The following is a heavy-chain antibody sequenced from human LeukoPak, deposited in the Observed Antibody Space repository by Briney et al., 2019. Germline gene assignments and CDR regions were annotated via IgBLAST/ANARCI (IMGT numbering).Heavy chain of an antibody. CDR3: ARSHSLWTSFDY. CDR2: IYYSGST. J-gene: IGHJ4*02. D-gene: IGHD3/OR15-3a*01. Sequence: SETLSLTCTVSGGSISTYYWSWIRQPPGKGLEWIGYIYYSGSTNYNPSLKSRVTISVDTSKNQFSLKLSSVTAADTAVYYCARSHSLWTSFDYWGQGTLATVSS. V-gene: IGHV4-59*01. CDR1: GGSISTYY.